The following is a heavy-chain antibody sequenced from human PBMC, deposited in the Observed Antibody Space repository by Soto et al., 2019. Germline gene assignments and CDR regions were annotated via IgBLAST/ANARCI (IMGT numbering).Heavy chain of an antibody. Sequence: SLRLSCVAAGFHFRRYWMSWVRQAPGKGLEWVASIKEDGNEKYFMDSVKGRFTISRDNAKSSLYLQMNSLRADDTALYYCARDYYYGSGSYASDIWGRGTMVTVSS. J-gene: IGHJ3*02. CDR3: ARDYYYGSGSYASDI. CDR1: GFHFRRYW. CDR2: IKEDGNEK. D-gene: IGHD3-10*01. V-gene: IGHV3-7*01.